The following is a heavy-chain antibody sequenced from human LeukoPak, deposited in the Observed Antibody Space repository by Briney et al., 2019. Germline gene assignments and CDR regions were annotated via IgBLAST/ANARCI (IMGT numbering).Heavy chain of an antibody. Sequence: GGSLRLSCAASGFTVSSSYMSWVSQAPGKGLEWVSYISSSSTIYYADSVKGRFTISRDNAKNSLYLQMNSLRDEDTAVYYCARDSDYYDSSGYQPDYWGQGTLVTVSS. D-gene: IGHD3-22*01. CDR1: GFTVSSSY. J-gene: IGHJ4*02. CDR2: ISSSSTI. CDR3: ARDSDYYDSSGYQPDY. V-gene: IGHV3-69-1*01.